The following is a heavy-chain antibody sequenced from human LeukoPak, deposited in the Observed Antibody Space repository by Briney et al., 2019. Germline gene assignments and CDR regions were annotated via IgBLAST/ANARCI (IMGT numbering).Heavy chain of an antibody. J-gene: IGHJ4*02. CDR2: IKQDGGQI. CDR3: ARLGARQMLEY. V-gene: IGHV3-7*01. CDR1: KFTFSSYW. D-gene: IGHD4-17*01. Sequence: GSLRLSCAASKFTFSSYWMSWVRQAPGKGLEWVANIKQDGGQIYYLESVKGRFTVSRDNAKNSLYLQMNSLRAVDTAVYYCARLGARQMLEYWGQGTLVTVSS.